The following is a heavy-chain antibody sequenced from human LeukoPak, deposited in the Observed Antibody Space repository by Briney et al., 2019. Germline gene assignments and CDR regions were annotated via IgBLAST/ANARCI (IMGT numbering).Heavy chain of an antibody. Sequence: SETLSLTCSVSGDSITSYSWNWIRQPPGKGLEWIGFVSYSGSTNYNPSLKSRVTISIDTPKNQFSLKLSSVTAADTAMYYCARRVGGSDYFDYWGQGTLVTVSS. CDR3: ARRVGGSDYFDY. D-gene: IGHD4-23*01. CDR2: VSYSGST. CDR1: GDSITSYS. V-gene: IGHV4-59*01. J-gene: IGHJ4*02.